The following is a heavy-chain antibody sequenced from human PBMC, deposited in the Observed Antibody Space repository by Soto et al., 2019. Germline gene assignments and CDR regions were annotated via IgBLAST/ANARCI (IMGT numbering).Heavy chain of an antibody. CDR3: ARGVTAGVDY. V-gene: IGHV1-8*01. J-gene: IGHJ4*02. CDR2: MQPSSGRT. Sequence: ASVTVSCKASGYSFTGLYINWVRQTTGQGLEWMGWMQPSSGRTGYAQKFQGRVTMTRDTSINTAYMELSSLTSDDTAFYYCARGVTAGVDYWGQGTLVTVS. CDR1: GYSFTGLY. D-gene: IGHD1-26*01.